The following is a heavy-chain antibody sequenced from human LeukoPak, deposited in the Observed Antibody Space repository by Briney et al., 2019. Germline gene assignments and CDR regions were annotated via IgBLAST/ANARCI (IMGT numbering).Heavy chain of an antibody. Sequence: PSETLSLTCTVSGDSISSSSYYWVWHRQPPGKGLEWIATIHYTGSTYYNPSLKSRVTISVDTSKNQFSLKLSSVTAADTAMYYCARYWGPYDNSGAYFDYWGQGTLVTVSS. D-gene: IGHD3-22*01. V-gene: IGHV4-39*01. CDR3: ARYWGPYDNSGAYFDY. CDR2: IHYTGST. J-gene: IGHJ4*02. CDR1: GDSISSSSYY.